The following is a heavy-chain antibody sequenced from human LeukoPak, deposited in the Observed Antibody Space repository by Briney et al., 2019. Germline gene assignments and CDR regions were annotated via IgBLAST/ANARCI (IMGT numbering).Heavy chain of an antibody. CDR2: ITPTTDNI. D-gene: IGHD6-19*01. J-gene: IGHJ4*02. V-gene: IGHV3-21*01. CDR1: GFTYSDYA. Sequence: GGSLRLSCAASGFTYSDYAMEWVRQTPGKGLEWVSSITPTTDNIYYTPSVEGRFTISRDNAKHSLYLQMNNLRADDTTVYYCARLAGPRPGTYYFDFWGQGVQVTVSS. CDR3: ARLAGPRPGTYYFDF.